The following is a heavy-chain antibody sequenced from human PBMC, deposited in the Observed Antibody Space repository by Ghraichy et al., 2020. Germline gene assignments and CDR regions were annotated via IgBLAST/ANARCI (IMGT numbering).Heavy chain of an antibody. CDR2: INPSGGST. D-gene: IGHD2-2*01. V-gene: IGHV1-46*01. CDR1: GYTFTSYY. CDR3: ARDLRDCSSTSCYDYYYYGMDV. J-gene: IGHJ6*02. Sequence: ASVKVSCKASGYTFTSYYMHWVRQAPGQGLEWMGIINPSGGSTSYAQKFQGRVTMTRDTSTSTVYMELSSLRSEDTAVYYCARDLRDCSSTSCYDYYYYGMDVRGQGTTGTGS.